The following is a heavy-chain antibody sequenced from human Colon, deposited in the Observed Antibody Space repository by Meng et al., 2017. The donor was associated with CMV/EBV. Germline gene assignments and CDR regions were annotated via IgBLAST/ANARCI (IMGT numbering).Heavy chain of an antibody. Sequence: GESLKISCAGSGFNFGSYGINWVRQRPGKGLEWVSVISGSGGSTYYADSVKGRFTISRDNSKNTLYLQMNSLRAEDTAVYYCAKRKTYSGSSGGFDPWGQGTLVTVSS. CDR1: GFNFGSYG. CDR2: ISGSGGST. J-gene: IGHJ5*02. D-gene: IGHD1-26*01. CDR3: AKRKTYSGSSGGFDP. V-gene: IGHV3-23*01.